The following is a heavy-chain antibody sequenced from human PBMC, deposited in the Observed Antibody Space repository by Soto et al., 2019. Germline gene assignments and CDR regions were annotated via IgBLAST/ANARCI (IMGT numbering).Heavy chain of an antibody. CDR2: ISYDGTDR. Sequence: GGSLRLSCAASGFVFNNYVMHWVRQAPGKGLEWVALISYDGTDRFYADSVKGRFAISRDNSKNTLYLQMNSLRAEDTAVYYCASSENYDILTGPLQYGMDVWGQGTTVTVSS. J-gene: IGHJ6*02. D-gene: IGHD3-9*01. V-gene: IGHV3-30*09. CDR3: ASSENYDILTGPLQYGMDV. CDR1: GFVFNNYV.